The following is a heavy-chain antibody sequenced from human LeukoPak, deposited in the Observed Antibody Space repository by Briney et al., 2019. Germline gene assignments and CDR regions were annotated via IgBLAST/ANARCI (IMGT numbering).Heavy chain of an antibody. CDR2: IIPIFGTA. V-gene: IGHV1-69*13. CDR3: ARGILDYYGSGSYYYYGMDV. Sequence: SVKVSCKASGGTFSSYAISWVRQAPGQGLEWMGGIIPIFGTANYAQKFQGRVTITADESTSTAYMELSSLRSEDTAVYYCARGILDYYGSGSYYYYGMDVWGQGTTVTDSS. J-gene: IGHJ6*02. CDR1: GGTFSSYA. D-gene: IGHD3-10*01.